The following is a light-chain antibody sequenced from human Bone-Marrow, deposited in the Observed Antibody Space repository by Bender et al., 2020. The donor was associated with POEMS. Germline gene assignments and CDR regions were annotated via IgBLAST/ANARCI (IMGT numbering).Light chain of an antibody. V-gene: IGLV2-8*01. CDR3: SSYAATNNLV. Sequence: QSALTQPPSASGSPGQSVTISCTGTSSDVGGYNYVSWYQQHPGEAPKVMIFEVSKRPSGVPDRFSGSKSGNTASLTVSGLQAEDEADYYCSSYAATNNLVFGGGTKLTVL. CDR1: SSDVGGYNY. J-gene: IGLJ2*01. CDR2: EVS.